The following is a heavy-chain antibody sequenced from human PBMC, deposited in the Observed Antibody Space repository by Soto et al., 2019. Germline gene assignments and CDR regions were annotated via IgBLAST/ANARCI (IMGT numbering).Heavy chain of an antibody. CDR2: INAGNGNT. J-gene: IGHJ4*02. V-gene: IGHV1-3*01. CDR1: GYTFTSYA. Sequence: QVQLVQSGAEVKKPGASVKVSCKASGYTFTSYAMHWVRQAPGQRLEWMGWINAGNGNTKYSQKFQGRVTITRDTSASTAYMELSSLRSEDTAVYYCARGGGDCSSTSCIHQAYDFDYWGQGTLVTVSS. CDR3: ARGGGDCSSTSCIHQAYDFDY. D-gene: IGHD2-2*01.